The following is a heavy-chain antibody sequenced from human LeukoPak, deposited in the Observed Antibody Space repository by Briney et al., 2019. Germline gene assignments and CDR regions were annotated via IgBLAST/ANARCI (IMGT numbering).Heavy chain of an antibody. CDR2: INPKSGAT. D-gene: IGHD1-26*01. J-gene: IGHJ4*02. CDR1: GYTFTGYY. Sequence: KPGASVKVSCKASGYTFTGYYMHWVRQAPGQGLEWMGRINPKSGATSYAQKFQGRVTMTRDTSISTAYMELSGLTSDDTAVYSCARDIRGSYDYWGQGTVVTVSS. CDR3: ARDIRGSYDY. V-gene: IGHV1-2*02.